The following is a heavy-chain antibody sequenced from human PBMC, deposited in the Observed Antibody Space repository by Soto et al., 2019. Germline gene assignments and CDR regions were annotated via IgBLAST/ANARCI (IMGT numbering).Heavy chain of an antibody. CDR3: AKDPSSLGWGETAFDI. J-gene: IGHJ3*02. V-gene: IGHV3-23*01. D-gene: IGHD3-10*01. CDR1: GFTFSSYA. CDR2: ISGSGGST. Sequence: GGSLRLSCAASGFTFSSYAMSWVRQAPGKGLEWVSAISGSGGSTYYADSVKGRFTISRDNSKNTLYLRMNSLRAEDTAVDYCAKDPSSLGWGETAFDIWGQGTMVTVSS.